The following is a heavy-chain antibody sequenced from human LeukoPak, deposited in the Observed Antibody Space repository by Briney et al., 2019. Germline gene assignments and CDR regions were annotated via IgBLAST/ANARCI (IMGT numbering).Heavy chain of an antibody. CDR2: IYSGGST. V-gene: IGHV3-66*01. Sequence: GGSLRLSCAASGFTVSSNYMSWVRQAPGKGLEWVSVIYSGGSTYYADSVKGRFTISRDNSKNTLYLQMNSLRAEDTAVYYCARDRIDILTGETIPFDYWGQGTLVTVSS. D-gene: IGHD3-9*01. J-gene: IGHJ4*02. CDR3: ARDRIDILTGETIPFDY. CDR1: GFTVSSNY.